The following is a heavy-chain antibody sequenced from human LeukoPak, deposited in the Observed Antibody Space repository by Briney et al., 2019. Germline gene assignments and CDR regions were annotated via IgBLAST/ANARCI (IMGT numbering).Heavy chain of an antibody. V-gene: IGHV4-30-2*01. CDR3: ARGPPPRYCSSTSCQTEYWFDP. Sequence: SETLSLTCAVSGGSISSGVYSWSWIRQPPGKGLEWIGYIYHSGSTYYNPSLKSRVTISVDRSKNQFSLKLSSVTAADTAVYYCARGPPPRYCSSTSCQTEYWFDPWGQGTLVTVSS. CDR1: GGSISSGVYS. J-gene: IGHJ5*02. CDR2: IYHSGST. D-gene: IGHD2-2*01.